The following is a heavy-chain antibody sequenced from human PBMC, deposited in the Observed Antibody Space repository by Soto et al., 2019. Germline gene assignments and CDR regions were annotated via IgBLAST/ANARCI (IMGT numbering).Heavy chain of an antibody. J-gene: IGHJ4*02. Sequence: SLKGRFTISRDNSKNTLYLQMNSLRAEDTAVYYCARWGLWRDNWGQGTLVTVSS. D-gene: IGHD2-21*01. V-gene: IGHV3-30*07. CDR3: ARWGLWRDN.